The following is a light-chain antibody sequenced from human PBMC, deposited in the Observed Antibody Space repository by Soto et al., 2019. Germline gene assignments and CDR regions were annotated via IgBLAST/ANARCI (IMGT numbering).Light chain of an antibody. CDR3: QQYASSPLLT. CDR1: QTLRSGY. CDR2: GSS. Sequence: DIVLTQTPGTLSLSPWDRATLSCRASQTLRSGYLAWYQHKPGQAPRLLIFGSSNRATGIPDRFSGSGSGTDFTLSISRLEPEDFAVYYCQQYASSPLLTFGGGTKVDIK. V-gene: IGKV3-20*01. J-gene: IGKJ4*01.